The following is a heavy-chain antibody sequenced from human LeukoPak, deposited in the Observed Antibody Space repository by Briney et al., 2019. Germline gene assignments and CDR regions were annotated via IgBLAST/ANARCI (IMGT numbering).Heavy chain of an antibody. CDR3: AKDYRFGYFDY. Sequence: QAGGSLRLSCAASGLTFSSYGMSWVRQAPGKGLEWVSAISGSGGSTYYADSVKGRFTISRDNSKNTLYLQMNSLRAEDTAVYYCAKDYRFGYFDYWGQGTLVTVSS. CDR2: ISGSGGST. J-gene: IGHJ4*02. D-gene: IGHD3-10*01. CDR1: GLTFSSYG. V-gene: IGHV3-23*01.